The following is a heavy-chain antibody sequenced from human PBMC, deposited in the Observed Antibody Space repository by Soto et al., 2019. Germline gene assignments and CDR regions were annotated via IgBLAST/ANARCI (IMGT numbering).Heavy chain of an antibody. J-gene: IGHJ6*03. Sequence: PGEALKISWRGSGYSFTSYWIGWVRQMPGKGLEGMGSIYPGDSDTRYSPSCEGQVTISAGKSIGTAYLQWSRLKASDTAMYYCARHVGGRFLELRLCYYMDVWGKGTMVTVSS. CDR3: ARHVGGRFLELRLCYYMDV. CDR1: GYSFTSYW. V-gene: IGHV5-51*01. CDR2: IYPGDSDT. D-gene: IGHD3-3*01.